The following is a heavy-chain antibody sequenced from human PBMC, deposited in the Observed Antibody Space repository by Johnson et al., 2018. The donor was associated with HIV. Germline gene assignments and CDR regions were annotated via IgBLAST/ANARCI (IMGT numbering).Heavy chain of an antibody. D-gene: IGHD2-15*01. CDR2: INWNGGRT. J-gene: IGHJ3*02. CDR3: ARDRALGWELLGAFDI. CDR1: GFSFNDYG. Sequence: MLLVESGGGVVWPGGSLRLSCAASGFSFNDYGMTWVRQTPGQGLEWVSGINWNGGRTGYADSVKGRFTISRDNAKNSLYLQMNSLRVEDTAIYYCARDRALGWELLGAFDIWGQGTMVTVSS. V-gene: IGHV3-20*04.